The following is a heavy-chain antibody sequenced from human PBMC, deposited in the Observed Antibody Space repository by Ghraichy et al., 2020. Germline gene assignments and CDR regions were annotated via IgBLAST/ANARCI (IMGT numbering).Heavy chain of an antibody. V-gene: IGHV2-5*01. Sequence: SGPTLVKPTQTLTLTCTFSGFSLSTSGVGVGWIRQPPGKALEWLALIYWNDDKRYSPSLKSKLTITKDTSKNQVVLTMTNMDPLDTATYYCAHSMTTVTKSTYISYGMDVWGQGTTLTGSS. D-gene: IGHD4-17*01. J-gene: IGHJ6*02. CDR1: GFSLSTSGVG. CDR2: IYWNDDK. CDR3: AHSMTTVTKSTYISYGMDV.